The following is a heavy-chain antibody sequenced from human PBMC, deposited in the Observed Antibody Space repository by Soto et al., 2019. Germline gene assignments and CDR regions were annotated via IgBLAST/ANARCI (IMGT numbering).Heavy chain of an antibody. J-gene: IGHJ3*02. CDR3: AKDIDYDSSDDAFDI. Sequence: EVQLVESGGGLVQPGRSLRLSCAASGFTFDDYAMHWVRQAPGKGLEWVSGISWNSGSIGYADSVKGRFTISRDNGKNSLYLQMNSLRAEDTALYYCAKDIDYDSSDDAFDIWGQGTMVTVSS. CDR2: ISWNSGSI. V-gene: IGHV3-9*01. CDR1: GFTFDDYA. D-gene: IGHD3-22*01.